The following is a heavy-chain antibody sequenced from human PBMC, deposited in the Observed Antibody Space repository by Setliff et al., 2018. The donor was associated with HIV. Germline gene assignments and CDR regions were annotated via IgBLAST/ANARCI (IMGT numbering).Heavy chain of an antibody. CDR3: ARGPSPDDH. CDR1: GYIFVNYA. CDR2: INTNTGNP. J-gene: IGHJ4*02. V-gene: IGHV7-4-1*04. Sequence: ASLKVSCKASGYIFVNYALNWVRQAPGQGLEWVGVINTNTGNPTYARDITGRFVFSLDTSVNMAYLQISSLKAEDTAVYYCARGPSPDDHWGQGTLVTVSS.